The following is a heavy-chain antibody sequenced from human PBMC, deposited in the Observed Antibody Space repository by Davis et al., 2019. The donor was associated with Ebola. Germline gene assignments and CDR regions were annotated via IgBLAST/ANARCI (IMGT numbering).Heavy chain of an antibody. D-gene: IGHD2-15*01. Sequence: GGSLRLSCAASGFTFSSYAMHWVRQAPGKGLEWVAVISYDGSNKYYADSVKGRFTISRDNSKNTLYLQMNSLRAEDTAVYYCARKGSMDVWGQGTTVTVSS. CDR2: ISYDGSNK. CDR3: ARKGSMDV. J-gene: IGHJ6*02. V-gene: IGHV3-30*04. CDR1: GFTFSSYA.